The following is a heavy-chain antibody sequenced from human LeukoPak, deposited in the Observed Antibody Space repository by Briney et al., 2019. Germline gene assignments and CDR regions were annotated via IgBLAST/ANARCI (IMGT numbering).Heavy chain of an antibody. CDR1: GFTFSSYE. CDR3: AREVRYFALGDY. CDR2: ISSSGRTA. J-gene: IGHJ4*02. V-gene: IGHV3-48*03. D-gene: IGHD3-9*01. Sequence: GGSLRLSCAASGFTFSSYEMNWVRQAPGKGLEWVSYISSSGRTAYYADSVRGRFTISRDNAKNSLYLQMNSLRAEDTAVYYCAREVRYFALGDYWGQGTLVTVSS.